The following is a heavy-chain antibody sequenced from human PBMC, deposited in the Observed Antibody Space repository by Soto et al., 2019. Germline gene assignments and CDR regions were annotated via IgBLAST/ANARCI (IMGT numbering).Heavy chain of an antibody. V-gene: IGHV1-69*01. CDR3: ARLVDTAMVGQRWGDY. CDR2: TIPIFGTA. Sequence: QVQLVQSGAEVKKPGSSVKVSCKASGGTFSSYAISWVRQAPGQGLEWMGGTIPIFGTANYAQKFQGRVTITADESTSTAYMELSSLRSEDTAVYYCARLVDTAMVGQRWGDYWGQGTLVTVSS. CDR1: GGTFSSYA. J-gene: IGHJ4*02. D-gene: IGHD5-18*01.